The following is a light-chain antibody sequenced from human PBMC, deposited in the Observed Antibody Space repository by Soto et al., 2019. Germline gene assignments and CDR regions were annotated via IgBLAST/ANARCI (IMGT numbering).Light chain of an antibody. CDR2: DAS. J-gene: IGKJ5*01. CDR1: QSVSSY. Sequence: EIVSTQSPATLSLSPEERATLSCRASQSVSSYLAWYQQKPGQAPRLLIYDASNRATGIPARFSGSGSGTDFTLTISSLEPEDFAVYYCQRRSNWITFGQGTRLEIK. V-gene: IGKV3-11*01. CDR3: QRRSNWIT.